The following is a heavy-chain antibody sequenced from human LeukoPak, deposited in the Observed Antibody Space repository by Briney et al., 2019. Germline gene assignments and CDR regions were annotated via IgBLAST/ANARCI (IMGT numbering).Heavy chain of an antibody. V-gene: IGHV1-69*13. CDR2: IIPIFGTA. J-gene: IGHJ6*02. CDR1: GGTFSSYA. Sequence: SVKVSCKASGGTFSSYAISWVRQAPGQGLEWMGGIIPIFGTANYAQKFQGRVTITADESTSTAYMELSSLRSEDTAVYYCATDSSGITTRQSVYYYYGMDVWGQGTTVTVSS. CDR3: ATDSSGITTRQSVYYYYGMDV. D-gene: IGHD3-3*01.